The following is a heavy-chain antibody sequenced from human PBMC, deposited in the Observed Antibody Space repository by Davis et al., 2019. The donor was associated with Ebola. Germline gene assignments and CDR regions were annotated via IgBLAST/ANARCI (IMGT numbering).Heavy chain of an antibody. CDR1: GGSISSYY. CDR3: ARHRAPHWFDP. V-gene: IGHV4-34*01. Sequence: MPGGSLRLSCTVSGGSISSYYWSWIRQPPGKGLEWIGEINHSGSTNYNPSLKSRVTISVDTSKNQLSLKLRSVTAADTAVYYCARHRAPHWFDPWGQGTLVIVSS. J-gene: IGHJ5*02. CDR2: INHSGST.